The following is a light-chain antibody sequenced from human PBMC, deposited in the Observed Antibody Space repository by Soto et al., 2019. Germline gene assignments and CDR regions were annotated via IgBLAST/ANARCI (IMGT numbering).Light chain of an antibody. CDR2: DVT. Sequence: QSALTQPRSVSGSPGQSLTISCTGTRSDVGGYNYVSWYQQYPGQVPKLMIYDVTKRPSGVPDRFSGSKSGNTASLTISGLQAEDEADYYCCSHAGTYTYVFGTGTKLTVL. CDR3: CSHAGTYTYV. CDR1: RSDVGGYNY. J-gene: IGLJ1*01. V-gene: IGLV2-11*01.